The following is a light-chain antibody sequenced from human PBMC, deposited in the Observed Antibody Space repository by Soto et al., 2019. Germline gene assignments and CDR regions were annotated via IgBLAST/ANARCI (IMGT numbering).Light chain of an antibody. CDR3: SSYTSSSTLVV. V-gene: IGLV2-14*01. J-gene: IGLJ2*01. Sequence: QSVLTQPDSVSGSPGQSITISCTGTSSDVGGYNYVSWYQQHPGKAPKLMIYDVSKRPSGVSNRFSGSKSGNTASLTISGLQAEDEADYYCSSYTSSSTLVVFGGGTKLTV. CDR2: DVS. CDR1: SSDVGGYNY.